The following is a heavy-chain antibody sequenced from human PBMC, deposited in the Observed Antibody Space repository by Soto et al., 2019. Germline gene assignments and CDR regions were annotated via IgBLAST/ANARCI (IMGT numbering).Heavy chain of an antibody. J-gene: IGHJ4*02. Sequence: GGSLRLSCVVSGFTFSAHGAHWVRQAPGKGLEWVAFISFDGSNKYYADSVKGRFTISRDNSKNTLYLQMNSLRAEDTAVYYCAKDSYGAIDYWGQGTLVTVSS. CDR2: ISFDGSNK. D-gene: IGHD4-17*01. CDR3: AKDSYGAIDY. CDR1: GFTFSAHG. V-gene: IGHV3-30*02.